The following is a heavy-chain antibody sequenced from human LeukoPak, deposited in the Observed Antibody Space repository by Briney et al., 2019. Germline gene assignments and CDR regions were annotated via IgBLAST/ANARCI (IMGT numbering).Heavy chain of an antibody. CDR3: ARREVGPTLPDY. CDR2: IYPGDSDT. V-gene: IGHV5-51*01. Sequence: GESLKISCKGSGYSFTNYWIGWARQMPGKGLEWMGIIYPGDSDTRYSPSFQGQVTILVDKSISTAYLQWSSLKASDTAMYYCARREVGPTLPDYWGQGTLVTVSS. J-gene: IGHJ4*02. D-gene: IGHD1-26*01. CDR1: GYSFTNYW.